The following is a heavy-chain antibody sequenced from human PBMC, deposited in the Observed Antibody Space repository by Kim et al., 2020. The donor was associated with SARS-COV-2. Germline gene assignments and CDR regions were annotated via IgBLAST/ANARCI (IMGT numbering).Heavy chain of an antibody. D-gene: IGHD3-22*01. V-gene: IGHV3-53*01. Sequence: GSLRLSCAASGFTVSSNYMSWVRQAPGKGLEWVSVIYSGGSTYYADSVKGRFTISRDNSKNTLYLQMNSLRAEDTAVYYCARDSDPYYYDSKPDWGQGTLVTVSS. CDR1: GFTVSSNY. CDR3: ARDSDPYYYDSKPD. J-gene: IGHJ4*02. CDR2: IYSGGST.